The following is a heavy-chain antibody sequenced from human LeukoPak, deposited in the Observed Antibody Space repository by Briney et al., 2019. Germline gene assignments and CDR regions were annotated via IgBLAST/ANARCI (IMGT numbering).Heavy chain of an antibody. CDR3: ARGEDGDYYFQH. V-gene: IGHV4-34*01. CDR1: GGSFSGYY. J-gene: IGHJ1*01. D-gene: IGHD4-17*01. CDR2: INHSGSS. Sequence: PSETLSLTCAVYGGSFSGYYWSWIRQPPGKGLEWIGEINHSGSSNYNPSLKSRVTISVDTSKNQFSLKLSSVTAAGTAVYYCARGEDGDYYFQHWGQGTLVTVSS.